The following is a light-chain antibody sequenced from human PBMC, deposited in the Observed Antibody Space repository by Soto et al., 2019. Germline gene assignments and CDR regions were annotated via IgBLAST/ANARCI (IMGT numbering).Light chain of an antibody. Sequence: QSALTQPPSASGSPGQSVAISCTGTNSDVGGYNYVSWYQQHPGKAPKLMIYEVNKRPSGVPDRFSGSKSGNTASLTASGLQAEDEADYYCSSYAGSSNVFGTGTRSPS. V-gene: IGLV2-8*01. J-gene: IGLJ1*01. CDR2: EVN. CDR1: NSDVGGYNY. CDR3: SSYAGSSNV.